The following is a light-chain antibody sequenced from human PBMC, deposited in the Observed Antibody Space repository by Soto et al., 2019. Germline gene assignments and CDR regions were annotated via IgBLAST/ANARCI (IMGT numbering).Light chain of an antibody. CDR2: AAS. CDR3: RQYNSWPLT. J-gene: IGKJ4*01. Sequence: EIVMTQSPATLSVSPGERATVSCRASQSITLLAWYQQEPGQPPRLLMYAASTRATGVPDRFSGSGSGTEFTLTISSLQSEDFAVYYCRQYNSWPLTFGGGTKVEMK. V-gene: IGKV3-15*01. CDR1: QSITL.